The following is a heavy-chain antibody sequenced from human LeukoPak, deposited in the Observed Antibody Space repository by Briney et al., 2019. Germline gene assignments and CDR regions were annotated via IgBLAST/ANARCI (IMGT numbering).Heavy chain of an antibody. Sequence: ASVKVSCKASGYIITSYYIHWVRPAPGQGLEWMGIINPSGGSTSYAQKFQGRVTMTRDMSTSTVYMELSSLRSEDTAVYYCARGGDSSGYYYDYWGQGTLVTVSS. CDR2: INPSGGST. V-gene: IGHV1-46*01. CDR1: GYIITSYY. CDR3: ARGGDSSGYYYDY. J-gene: IGHJ4*02. D-gene: IGHD3-22*01.